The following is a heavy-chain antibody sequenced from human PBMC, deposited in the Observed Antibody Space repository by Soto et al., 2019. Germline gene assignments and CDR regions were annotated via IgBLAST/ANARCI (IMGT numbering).Heavy chain of an antibody. CDR3: VQTTGWPGFDF. CDR2: IYGGGTT. CDR1: GFPVSSKY. D-gene: IGHD6-19*01. Sequence: EVQLVESGGGLIQPGGSLRLPGAAFGFPVSSKYMTWGPQAPGKGLEWVSVIYGGGTTYYADSVKGRFTISRDTSKNTLYLQMNSLRAEDTAVYYCVQTTGWPGFDFWGQGTLVTVSS. V-gene: IGHV3-53*01. J-gene: IGHJ4*02.